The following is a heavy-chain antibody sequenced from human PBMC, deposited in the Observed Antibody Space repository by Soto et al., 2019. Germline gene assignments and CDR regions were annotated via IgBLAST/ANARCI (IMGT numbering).Heavy chain of an antibody. CDR1: GGSISSGGYY. CDR2: IYYSGST. Sequence: QVQLQESGPGLVKPSHTLSLTCTVSGGSISSGGYYWIWIRQHPGKGLVWIGYIYYSGSTYYNPSLKSRVTISVDTSKNQFSLKMSSVTAADTAVYYCARDAVPAAIFYNWFDPWGQGTLVTVSS. CDR3: ARDAVPAAIFYNWFDP. D-gene: IGHD2-2*02. J-gene: IGHJ5*02. V-gene: IGHV4-31*03.